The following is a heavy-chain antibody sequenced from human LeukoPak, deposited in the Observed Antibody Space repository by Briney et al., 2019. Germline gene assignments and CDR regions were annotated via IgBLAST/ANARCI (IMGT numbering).Heavy chain of an antibody. D-gene: IGHD4/OR15-4a*01. Sequence: PSETLSLTCTVSGGSISSYYWSWIRQPPGKGLEWIGYIYYSGSTNYNPSLKSRVTISLDTSRTQFSLKLSSVTAADTAVYYCARRAGAYSHPYDYWGQGTLVTVSS. CDR2: IYYSGST. V-gene: IGHV4-59*01. CDR3: ARRAGAYSHPYDY. J-gene: IGHJ4*02. CDR1: GGSISSYY.